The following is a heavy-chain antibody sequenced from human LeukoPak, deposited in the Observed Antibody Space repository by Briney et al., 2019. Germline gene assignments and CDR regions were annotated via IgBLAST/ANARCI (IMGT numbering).Heavy chain of an antibody. CDR2: IYHSGST. CDR1: GGSISSGGYY. D-gene: IGHD3-22*01. V-gene: IGHV4-30-2*01. CDR3: ARGGYYDSSGYQPHDAFDI. J-gene: IGHJ3*02. Sequence: SQTLSLTCTVSGGSISSGGYYWSWIRQPPGKGLEWIGYIYHSGSTYYNPSLKSRVTISVDRSKNQFSLKLSSVTAADTAVYYCARGGYYDSSGYQPHDAFDIWGQGTMVTVSS.